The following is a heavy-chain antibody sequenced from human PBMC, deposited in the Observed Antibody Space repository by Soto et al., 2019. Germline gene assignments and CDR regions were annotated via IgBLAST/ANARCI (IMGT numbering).Heavy chain of an antibody. CDR2: IYPGDSDT. Sequence: GESLKISCDGSGDNVNRYWIGWVRQMPGKGLEWMGVIYPGDSDTRYSPSLQGQVTISADKSSSAAYLQWSSLQASDTATYYCARSLVNGTYEAFDIWGQGTMVTVSS. J-gene: IGHJ3*02. CDR3: ARSLVNGTYEAFDI. CDR1: GDNVNRYW. V-gene: IGHV5-51*01. D-gene: IGHD6-13*01.